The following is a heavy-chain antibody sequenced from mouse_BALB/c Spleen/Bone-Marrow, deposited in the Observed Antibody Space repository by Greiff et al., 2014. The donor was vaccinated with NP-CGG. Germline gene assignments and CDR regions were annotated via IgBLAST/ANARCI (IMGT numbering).Heavy chain of an antibody. V-gene: IGHV14-3*02. J-gene: IGHJ3*01. CDR1: GFNIKDTY. Sequence: VQLQQSGAELVKPGASVKLSCTASGFNIKDTYMHWVKQRPEQGLEWIGRIDPANGNTKYDPKFQGKATITADTSSNTAYLQLSSLTSDDTAVYYCASSAYSWGQGTLVTVSA. D-gene: IGHD2-10*01. CDR2: IDPANGNT. CDR3: ASSAYS.